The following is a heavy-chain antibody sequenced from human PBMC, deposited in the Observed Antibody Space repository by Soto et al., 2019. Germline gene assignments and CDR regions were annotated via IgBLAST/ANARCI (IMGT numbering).Heavy chain of an antibody. V-gene: IGHV3-30*18. CDR1: GFTFSSYG. CDR2: ISYDGSNK. D-gene: IGHD4-4*01. Sequence: PGGSLRLSCAASGFTFSSYGMHWVRQAPGKGLEWVAVISYDGSNKYYADSVKGRFTISRDNSKNTLYLQMNSLRAEDTAVYYCAKDATYSNHLSYYYYYGMDVWGQGTTVTVSS. CDR3: AKDATYSNHLSYYYYYGMDV. J-gene: IGHJ6*02.